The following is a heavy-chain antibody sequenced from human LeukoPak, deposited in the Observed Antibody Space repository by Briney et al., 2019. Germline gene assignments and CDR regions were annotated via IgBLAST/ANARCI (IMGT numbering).Heavy chain of an antibody. J-gene: IGHJ5*02. Sequence: GASVEVSCKASGYTFTSYDINWVRQATGQGLEWMGWMNPNSGNTGYAQKFQGRVTITRNTSISTAYMELSSLRSEDTAVYYCARGRGSGWYDGNWFDPWGQGTLVTVSS. D-gene: IGHD6-19*01. V-gene: IGHV1-8*03. CDR3: ARGRGSGWYDGNWFDP. CDR2: MNPNSGNT. CDR1: GYTFTSYD.